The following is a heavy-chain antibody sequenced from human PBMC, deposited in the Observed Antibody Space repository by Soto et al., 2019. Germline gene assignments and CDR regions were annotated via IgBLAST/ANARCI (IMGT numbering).Heavy chain of an antibody. CDR3: AKDGRSAGYYYYMDV. CDR1: GFTFDDYA. V-gene: IGHV3-9*01. D-gene: IGHD1-26*01. J-gene: IGHJ6*03. Sequence: GGSLRLSCAASGFTFDDYAMHWVRQAPGKGLEWVSGISWNSGSIGYADSVKGRFTISRDNAKNSLYLQMNSLRAEDTALYYCAKDGRSAGYYYYMDVWGKGTTVTVSS. CDR2: ISWNSGSI.